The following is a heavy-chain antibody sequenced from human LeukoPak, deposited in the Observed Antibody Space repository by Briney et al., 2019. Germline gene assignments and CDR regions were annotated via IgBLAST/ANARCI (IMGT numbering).Heavy chain of an antibody. CDR3: AKDRGTYYYDSASDY. CDR1: GFTFSSYW. V-gene: IGHV3-7*01. D-gene: IGHD3-22*01. CDR2: IKLDGSEK. J-gene: IGHJ4*02. Sequence: GGSLRLSCAASGFTFSSYWMTWVRQAPGKGLQWVANIKLDGSEKYYVDSVKGRFTISRDNAKNSLYLQMNSLRVEDTAVYYCAKDRGTYYYDSASDYWGQGTLVTVSS.